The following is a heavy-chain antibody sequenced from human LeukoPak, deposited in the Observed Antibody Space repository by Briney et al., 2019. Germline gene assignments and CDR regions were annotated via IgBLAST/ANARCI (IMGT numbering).Heavy chain of an antibody. D-gene: IGHD3-22*01. CDR3: ARGYYYDSSAYRAFDI. CDR1: GFTFSSYW. V-gene: IGHV3-74*01. Sequence: GGSLRLSCAASGFTFSSYWMHWVRQAPGKGLVWVSRINSDGTTTSYADSVKGRFTISRDNAKNTLYLQMNSLRAEDTAVYYCARGYYYDSSAYRAFDIWGQGTMVTVSS. CDR2: INSDGTTT. J-gene: IGHJ3*02.